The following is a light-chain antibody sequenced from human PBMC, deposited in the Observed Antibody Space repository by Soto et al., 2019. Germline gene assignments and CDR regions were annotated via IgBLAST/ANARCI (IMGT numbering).Light chain of an antibody. CDR2: GDN. CDR1: SSNIGANYD. CDR3: QSYDSSLNRV. Sequence: QSVLSQPPSVSGAPGQRITISCTGSSSNIGANYDVHWYRQVPGTAPKLLMSGDNNRPSGVADRFSGSKSGTSASLDITRLHAEDEADYYCQSYDSSLNRVFGTGTKVTVL. V-gene: IGLV1-40*01. J-gene: IGLJ1*01.